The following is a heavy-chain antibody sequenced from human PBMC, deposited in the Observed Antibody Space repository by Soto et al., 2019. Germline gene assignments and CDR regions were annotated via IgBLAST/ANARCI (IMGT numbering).Heavy chain of an antibody. J-gene: IGHJ6*02. CDR1: GYIFTSYA. Sequence: QVQLVQSGAEVKKPGASVKVSCKASGYIFTSYAMHWVRQAPGQRLEWMGWINTGDGNTKYSQKLQGRVTITRDTSASTAYMELSSLTSEDAAVFYCARDVSGTYYYYGMDVWGQGTTVTVS. V-gene: IGHV1-3*04. CDR2: INTGDGNT. CDR3: ARDVSGTYYYYGMDV. D-gene: IGHD1-26*01.